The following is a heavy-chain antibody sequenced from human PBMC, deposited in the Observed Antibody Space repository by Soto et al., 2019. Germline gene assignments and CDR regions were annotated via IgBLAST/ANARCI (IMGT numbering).Heavy chain of an antibody. Sequence: QVQLVQSGAEVKKPGSSVKVSCNASGGTFSSYAISWVRQAPGQGLEWMGGIIPIFGTANYAQKFQGRVMITADESTSTAYMELSSLRSEDTAVYYCARSPLRFLDKGWFDPWGQGTLVTVSS. CDR1: GGTFSSYA. CDR2: IIPIFGTA. V-gene: IGHV1-69*01. D-gene: IGHD3-3*01. J-gene: IGHJ5*02. CDR3: ARSPLRFLDKGWFDP.